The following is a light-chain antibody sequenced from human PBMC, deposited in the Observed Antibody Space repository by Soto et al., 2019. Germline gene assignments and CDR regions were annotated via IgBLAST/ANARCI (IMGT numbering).Light chain of an antibody. CDR1: QSVSSN. CDR3: QQYTNWPT. J-gene: IGKJ1*01. Sequence: EIVMTQSPATLSVSPGERATLSCRASQSVSSNLAWYQQKPGQAPRLLIYGASTRATGIPARFSGSGSGTEFTLTISSLQSEDFAVDYCQQYTNWPTFGQGTKVDIK. V-gene: IGKV3-15*01. CDR2: GAS.